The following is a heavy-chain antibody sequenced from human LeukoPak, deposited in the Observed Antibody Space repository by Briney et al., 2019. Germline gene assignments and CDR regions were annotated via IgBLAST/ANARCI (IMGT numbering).Heavy chain of an antibody. Sequence: GGSLRLSCAASGFTFSKYSMNWVRQAPGKGLEWVSSISRSSSNIYYADSVEGRFTISRDNAKNSLYLQMNSLRAEDTALYYCARDSDHYDSSGYFLGIMEGPYWGQGTLVTVSS. V-gene: IGHV3-21*06. CDR3: ARDSDHYDSSGYFLGIMEGPY. CDR2: ISRSSSNI. D-gene: IGHD3-22*01. J-gene: IGHJ4*02. CDR1: GFTFSKYS.